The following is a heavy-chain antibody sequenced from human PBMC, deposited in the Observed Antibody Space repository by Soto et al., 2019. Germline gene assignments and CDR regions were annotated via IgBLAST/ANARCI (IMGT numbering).Heavy chain of an antibody. V-gene: IGHV3-23*01. J-gene: IGHJ4*02. CDR1: GFTFSSYA. Sequence: GGSLRLSCAASGFTFSSYAMSWVRQAPGKGLEWVSAISGSGGSTYYADSVRGRFTISRDNSKNTLYLQMNSLRAEDTAVYYCAKDPRRDILTGYPDYWGQGTLVTVSS. CDR3: AKDPRRDILTGYPDY. D-gene: IGHD3-9*01. CDR2: ISGSGGST.